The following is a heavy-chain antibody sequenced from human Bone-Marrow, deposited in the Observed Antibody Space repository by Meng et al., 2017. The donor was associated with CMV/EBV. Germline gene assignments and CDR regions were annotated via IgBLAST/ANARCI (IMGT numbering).Heavy chain of an antibody. CDR2: INSDGSST. CDR1: GFTFSSYW. D-gene: IGHD6-19*01. CDR3: ARERYSSGWELDY. Sequence: AASGFTFSSYWMHWVRQAPGKGLVWVSRINSDGSSTSYADSVKGRFTISRDNAKNTLYLQMNSLRAEDTAVYYCARERYSSGWELDYWGQGTLVTVSS. V-gene: IGHV3-74*01. J-gene: IGHJ4*02.